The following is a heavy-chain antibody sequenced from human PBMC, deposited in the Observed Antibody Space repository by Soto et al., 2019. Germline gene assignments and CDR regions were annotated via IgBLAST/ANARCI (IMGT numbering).Heavy chain of an antibody. V-gene: IGHV1-69*13. CDR2: IIPIFGTA. D-gene: IGHD2-2*02. J-gene: IGHJ4*02. CDR3: ARGGSDNRYCSSTSCYTYYFDY. Sequence: GPSVKVSCKASGGTFSSYAISWVRQAPGQGLEWMGGIIPIFGTANYAQKFQGRVTITADESTSTAYMELSSLRSEDTAVYYCARGGSDNRYCSSTSCYTYYFDYWGQGTLVTVSS. CDR1: GGTFSSYA.